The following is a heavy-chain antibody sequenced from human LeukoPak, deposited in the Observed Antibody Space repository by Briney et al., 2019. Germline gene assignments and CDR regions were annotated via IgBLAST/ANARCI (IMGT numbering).Heavy chain of an antibody. CDR2: IYTSGST. D-gene: IGHD3-22*01. V-gene: IGHV4-61*02. Sequence: SETLSLTCTVSGGSISSGSYYWSWLRQPAGTGLEWIGRIYTSGSTNYNPSLKSRVTISVDTSKNQFSLKLSSVTAADTAVYYCAGGDYYDSSGYYHGFDYWGQGTLVTVSS. CDR3: AGGDYYDSSGYYHGFDY. J-gene: IGHJ4*02. CDR1: GGSISSGSYY.